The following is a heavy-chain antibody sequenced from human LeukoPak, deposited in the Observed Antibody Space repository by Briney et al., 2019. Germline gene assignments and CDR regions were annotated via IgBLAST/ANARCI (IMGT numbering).Heavy chain of an antibody. Sequence: SETLSLTCAVYGGSLNGHYWSWIRQSPGKGLEWIGEGSDSGGTKFNPSLKSRLTISVDTSKNQISLKLSSVTAADTAVYFCARGTGYTSGWGYYYCDYWGQGTLVTVSS. CDR3: ARGTGYTSGWGYYYCDY. J-gene: IGHJ4*02. CDR1: GGSLNGHY. D-gene: IGHD6-19*01. V-gene: IGHV4-34*01. CDR2: GSDSGGT.